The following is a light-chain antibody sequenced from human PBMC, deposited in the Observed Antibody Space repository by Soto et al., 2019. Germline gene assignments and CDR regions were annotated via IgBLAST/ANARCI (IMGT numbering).Light chain of an antibody. V-gene: IGKV1-5*01. CDR3: QQYSTYVYT. Sequence: DIQMTQSPSTLSASVGDRVTITCRASESISTWLAWYQQKPGKAPKVLIYDASSLESGVPSRFSGSGSRTEFTLTITILQPEDFATYYCQQYSTYVYTFGQGTKLEIK. CDR1: ESISTW. J-gene: IGKJ2*01. CDR2: DAS.